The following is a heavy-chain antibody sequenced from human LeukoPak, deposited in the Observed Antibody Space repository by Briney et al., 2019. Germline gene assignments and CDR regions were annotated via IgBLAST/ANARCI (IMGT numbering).Heavy chain of an antibody. CDR1: GDTVSSNSVT. Sequence: SQTLSLTCDISGDTVSSNSVTWNWIRQSPWRGLEWLGRTYYGSKWYHDYAISVTSRISINPDTSKNQFSLQLNSVSPDDTAVYYCARGVRPQSSYGMDVWGQGTTVTVSS. J-gene: IGHJ6*02. CDR3: ARGVRPQSSYGMDV. D-gene: IGHD3-10*01. CDR2: TYYGSKWYH. V-gene: IGHV6-1*01.